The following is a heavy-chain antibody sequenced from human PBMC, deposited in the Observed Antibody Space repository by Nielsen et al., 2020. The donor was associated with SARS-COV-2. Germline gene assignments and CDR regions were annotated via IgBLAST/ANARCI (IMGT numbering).Heavy chain of an antibody. CDR3: AKGTPWDV. Sequence: GGSLRLSCVASGFTFDNHAMHWVRQAPGKGLEWVALLSSDGSKKFYANSVKGRFTFSRDNFKNTLFLQMNNLRSEDTAVYYCAKGTPWDVWGQGTTVSVSS. CDR1: GFTFDNHA. CDR2: LSSDGSKK. V-gene: IGHV3-30*18. J-gene: IGHJ6*02.